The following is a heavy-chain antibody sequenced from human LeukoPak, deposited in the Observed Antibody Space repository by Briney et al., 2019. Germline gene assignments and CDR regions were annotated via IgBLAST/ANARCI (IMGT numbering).Heavy chain of an antibody. CDR3: AKLPYCSSTSCHLDY. CDR2: ISGSGGST. Sequence: GGFLRLSCAASGFTFSSYAMSWVRQAPGKGLEWVSAISGSGGSTYYADSVKGLFTISRDNSKNTLYLQMNSLRAEDTAVYFCAKLPYCSSTSCHLDYWGQGTLVTVSS. CDR1: GFTFSSYA. D-gene: IGHD2-2*01. J-gene: IGHJ4*02. V-gene: IGHV3-23*01.